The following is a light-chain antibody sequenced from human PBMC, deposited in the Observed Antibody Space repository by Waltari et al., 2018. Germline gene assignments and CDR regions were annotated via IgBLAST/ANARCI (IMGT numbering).Light chain of an antibody. V-gene: IGKV1-5*03. J-gene: IGKJ2*01. Sequence: DMQMNQPPSILSAFGGGIVTTTCRASQSISSLLAWYQQKPGKAPNLLIYKASTLESGVPSRFSGSGSGTEFTLTISSLQPDDFATYYCQQYNSYPYTFGQGSKLEIK. CDR3: QQYNSYPYT. CDR2: KAS. CDR1: QSISSL.